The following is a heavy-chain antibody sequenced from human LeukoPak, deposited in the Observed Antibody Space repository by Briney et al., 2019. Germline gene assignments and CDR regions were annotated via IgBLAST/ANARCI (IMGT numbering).Heavy chain of an antibody. CDR3: ARGVYIAAAQYGY. V-gene: IGHV4-59*08. J-gene: IGHJ4*02. CDR1: GGSISSYY. D-gene: IGHD6-13*01. Sequence: PSETLSLTCTVSGGSISSYYWSWIQQPPGKGLEWIGYIYYSGSTNYNPSLKSRVTISVDTYKKQFSLKLSSVTAADTAVYYCARGVYIAAAQYGYWGQGTLVTVSS. CDR2: IYYSGST.